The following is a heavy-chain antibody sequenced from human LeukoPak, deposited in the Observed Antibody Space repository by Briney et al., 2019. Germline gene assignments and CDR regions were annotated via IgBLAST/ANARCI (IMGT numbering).Heavy chain of an antibody. V-gene: IGHV1-46*01. CDR1: GYTFTSYY. CDR3: ARDDVLLWFGELLPYYYYYGMDV. J-gene: IGHJ6*02. D-gene: IGHD3-10*01. Sequence: ASVKVSCKASGYTFTSYYMHWVRQAPGQGLEWMGIINPSGGSTSYAQKFQGRVTMTRDTSTSTVYMELSSLRSEDTAVYYCARDDVLLWFGELLPYYYYYGMDVWGQGTTVTVSS. CDR2: INPSGGST.